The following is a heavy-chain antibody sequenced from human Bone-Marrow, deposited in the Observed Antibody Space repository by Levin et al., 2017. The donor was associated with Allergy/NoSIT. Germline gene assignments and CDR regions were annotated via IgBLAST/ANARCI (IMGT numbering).Heavy chain of an antibody. J-gene: IGHJ4*02. V-gene: IGHV3-15*01. D-gene: IGHD7-27*01. CDR1: GFPFTNAW. Sequence: LSLTCAASGFPFTNAWMSWVRQAPGKGLEWVGRIKSKTDGGTTDYAAPVKGRFTISRDDSKNTLYLQMNSLKTEDTAVYYCTTSVMYSKWGQYWGQGTLVTVSS. CDR2: IKSKTDGGTT. CDR3: TTSVMYSKWGQY.